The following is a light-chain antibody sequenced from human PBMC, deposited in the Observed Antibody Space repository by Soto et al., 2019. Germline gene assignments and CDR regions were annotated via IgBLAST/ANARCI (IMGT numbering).Light chain of an antibody. J-gene: IGLJ2*01. CDR3: SSYTSSSTPWVV. Sequence: QSVLTQPAAVSGSPGQSITISCTGTSSDVGGYNYVSWYQQHPGKAPKLMIYDVSNRPSGVSNRFPGSKSGNTASLTISGLQAEDEADYYCSSYTSSSTPWVVFGGGTKLTV. CDR1: SSDVGGYNY. V-gene: IGLV2-14*01. CDR2: DVS.